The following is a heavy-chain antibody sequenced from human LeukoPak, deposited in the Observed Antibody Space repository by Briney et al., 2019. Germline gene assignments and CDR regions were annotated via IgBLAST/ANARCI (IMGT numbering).Heavy chain of an antibody. CDR3: AKGFPLVVVVAATSFDY. V-gene: IGHV3-23*01. D-gene: IGHD2-15*01. J-gene: IGHJ4*02. CDR2: ISGSGGST. Sequence: PGGSLRLSCAASGFTFSSYAMSWVRQAPGKGLEWVSAISGSGGSTYYADSVKGRFTISRDNSKNTLYLQMNSLRAEDTAVYYCAKGFPLVVVVAATSFDYWGQGTLVTVSS. CDR1: GFTFSSYA.